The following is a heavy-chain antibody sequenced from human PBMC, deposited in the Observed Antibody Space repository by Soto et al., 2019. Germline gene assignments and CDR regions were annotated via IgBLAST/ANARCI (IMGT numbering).Heavy chain of an antibody. Sequence: QVQLVESGGGVVQPGRSLRLSCAASGFTFSSYGMHWVRQAPGKGLEWVAVIWYDGSNKYYADSVKGRFTISRDNSKITLYVQMNSLRAEDTGVYYCAREGGENWFDPWGQGTLVTVSS. CDR3: AREGGENWFDP. J-gene: IGHJ5*02. D-gene: IGHD3-16*01. CDR1: GFTFSSYG. V-gene: IGHV3-33*01. CDR2: IWYDGSNK.